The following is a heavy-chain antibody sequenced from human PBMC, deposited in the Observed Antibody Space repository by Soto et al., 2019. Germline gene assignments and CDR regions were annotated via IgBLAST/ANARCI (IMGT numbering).Heavy chain of an antibody. J-gene: IGHJ4*02. CDR2: IYHTGST. Sequence: SETLSLTFAVSGGSIRSNNWWTWFRQPPGKGLEWIGEIYHTGSTNYNPSLKSRVTISVDNSKNQFSLRLSSVTAADTAVYYCASTLKISKFDYWGQGTLVTVS. V-gene: IGHV4-4*02. CDR3: ASTLKISKFDY. D-gene: IGHD3-3*01. CDR1: GGSIRSNNW.